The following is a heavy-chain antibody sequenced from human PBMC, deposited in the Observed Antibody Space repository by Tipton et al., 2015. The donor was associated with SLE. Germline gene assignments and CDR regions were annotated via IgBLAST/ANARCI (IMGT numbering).Heavy chain of an antibody. J-gene: IGHJ4*02. CDR3: ARGNQHSGYDGFDY. CDR2: INDNGRT. V-gene: IGHV4-34*01. CDR1: GQSLSGFY. Sequence: TLSLTCAVYGQSLSGFYWSWIRQSPGKGLEWIGQINDNGRTKDNPSLNSRVTISVDTSKNQFSLKLSSVTAADTAVYYCARGNQHSGYDGFDYWGQGTLVTVSS. D-gene: IGHD5-12*01.